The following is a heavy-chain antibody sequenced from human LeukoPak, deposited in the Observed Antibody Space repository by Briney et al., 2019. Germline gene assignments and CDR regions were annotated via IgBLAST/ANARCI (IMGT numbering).Heavy chain of an antibody. V-gene: IGHV4-59*01. CDR3: ARDRWELLDS. D-gene: IGHD1-26*01. Sequence: SETLSLTCNVSGGSISSYYWSWIRQPPGKGLEWMGYIYYNGRTDYNPSLRSRVTISLHTSKTQFSLKLNSMTTADTAVYYCARDRWELLDSWGQGLLVTVSS. CDR1: GGSISSYY. CDR2: IYYNGRT. J-gene: IGHJ4*02.